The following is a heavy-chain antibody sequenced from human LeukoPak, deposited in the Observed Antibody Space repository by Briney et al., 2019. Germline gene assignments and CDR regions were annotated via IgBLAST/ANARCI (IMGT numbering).Heavy chain of an antibody. J-gene: IGHJ4*02. CDR1: GGSISSSSYY. Sequence: SETLSLTCTVSGGSISSSSYYWGWIRQPPGKGLEWIGSIYYSGSSYYNPSLKSRVTISVDTSKNQFSLKLSSVTAADTAVYYCARDYISRVGYYYDSSGYYYLFFDYWGQGTLVTVSS. CDR3: ARDYISRVGYYYDSSGYYYLFFDY. V-gene: IGHV4-39*07. D-gene: IGHD3-22*01. CDR2: IYYSGSS.